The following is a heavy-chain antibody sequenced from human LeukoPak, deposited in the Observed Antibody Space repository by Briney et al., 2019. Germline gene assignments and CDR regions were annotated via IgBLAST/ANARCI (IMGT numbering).Heavy chain of an antibody. CDR2: INPSGGST. V-gene: IGHV1-46*01. CDR1: GYTFTSYY. J-gene: IGHJ4*02. Sequence: ASVKVSCKASGYTFTSYYMHWVRQAPGQGLEWMGIINPSGGSTSYAQKFRGRVTMTRDTSTSTVYMELSSLRSEDTAVYYCAREDRVGATIRYWGQGTLVTVSS. CDR3: AREDRVGATIRY. D-gene: IGHD1-26*01.